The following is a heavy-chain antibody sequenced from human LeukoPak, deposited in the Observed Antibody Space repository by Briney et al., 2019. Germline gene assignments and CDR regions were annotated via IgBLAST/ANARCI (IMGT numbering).Heavy chain of an antibody. CDR2: ISNDGNRK. CDR3: AKDRSTTWSLDY. V-gene: IGHV3-30*18. Sequence: GGSLRLSCAASGFSFSSDGMHWVRQAPGKGLEWVAFISNDGNRKYYADSVKGRFNISRDKSENTLYVQMNSLRAEDTAVYYCAKDRSTTWSLDYWGQGTLVTVSS. CDR1: GFSFSSDG. D-gene: IGHD6-13*01. J-gene: IGHJ4*02.